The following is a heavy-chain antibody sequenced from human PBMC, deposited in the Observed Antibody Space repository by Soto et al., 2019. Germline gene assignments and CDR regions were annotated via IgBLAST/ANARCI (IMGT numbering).Heavy chain of an antibody. Sequence: GGSLRLSCAASGFTFSSYSMNWVRQAPGKGLEWVSYISSSSSTIYYADSVKGRFTISRDNAKNSLYLQMNSLRAEDTAVYYCARDLRYCSGGSCYSVGNFQHWGQGTLVTVSS. V-gene: IGHV3-48*01. J-gene: IGHJ1*01. CDR3: ARDLRYCSGGSCYSVGNFQH. D-gene: IGHD2-15*01. CDR1: GFTFSSYS. CDR2: ISSSSSTI.